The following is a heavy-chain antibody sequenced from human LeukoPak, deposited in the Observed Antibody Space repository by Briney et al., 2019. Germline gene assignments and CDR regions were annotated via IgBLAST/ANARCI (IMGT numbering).Heavy chain of an antibody. V-gene: IGHV4-30-2*01. CDR3: ARVYLLNYYDSSGYVDY. D-gene: IGHD3-22*01. J-gene: IGHJ4*02. CDR2: IYHSGST. Sequence: SETLSLTCTVSGGSISSGGYSWSWIRQPPGKGLEWIGYIYHSGSTYYNPSLKSRVTISVDRSKNQFSLKLSSVTAADTAVYYCARVYLLNYYDSSGYVDYWGQGTLVTVSS. CDR1: GGSISSGGYS.